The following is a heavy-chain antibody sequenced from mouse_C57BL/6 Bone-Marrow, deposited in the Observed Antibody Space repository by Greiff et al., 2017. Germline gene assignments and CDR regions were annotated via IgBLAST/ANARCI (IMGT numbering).Heavy chain of an antibody. CDR2: ISSGGSYT. V-gene: IGHV5-6*01. Sequence: EVQLVESGGDLVKPGGSLKLSCAASGFTFSSYGMSWVRQTPDKRLEWVATISSGGSYTYYPDSVKGRFTISRDNAKNTLYLQMSSLKSEDTAMYYCARRNYDYDAGLYYYAMDYWGQGTSVTVSS. J-gene: IGHJ4*01. D-gene: IGHD2-4*01. CDR3: ARRNYDYDAGLYYYAMDY. CDR1: GFTFSSYG.